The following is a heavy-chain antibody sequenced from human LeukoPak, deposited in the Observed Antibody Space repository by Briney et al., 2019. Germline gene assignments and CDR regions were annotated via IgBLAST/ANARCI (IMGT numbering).Heavy chain of an antibody. Sequence: GGSLRLSCAVSEFTFSIYGMNWVRQAPGKGLEWVSYISAGSGTISYADSVKGRFTISRDNAKNSLYLQMNSLRAEDTAVYYCARMVWLSFFQWGQGTLVTVSS. CDR1: EFTFSIYG. D-gene: IGHD5-18*01. CDR3: ARMVWLSFFQ. V-gene: IGHV3-48*04. CDR2: ISAGSGTI. J-gene: IGHJ4*02.